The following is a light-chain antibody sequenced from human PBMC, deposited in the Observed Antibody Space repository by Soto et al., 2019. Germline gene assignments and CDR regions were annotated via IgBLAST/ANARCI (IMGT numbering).Light chain of an antibody. J-gene: IGKJ3*01. CDR3: QEYQSLFA. CDR1: QSIDNY. Sequence: DFQMTQSPSSLSASVGDRVIITCRASQSIDNYLNWYQQKPGKAPKLLIYDTSILETGVPSRFSGSGSGTHFTLTITGLQPEDFATYYCQEYQSLFAFGPGTKVDRK. V-gene: IGKV1-33*01. CDR2: DTS.